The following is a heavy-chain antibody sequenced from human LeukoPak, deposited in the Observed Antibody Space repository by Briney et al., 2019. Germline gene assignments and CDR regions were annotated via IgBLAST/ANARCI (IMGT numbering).Heavy chain of an antibody. CDR2: ISYDGSNK. D-gene: IGHD3-10*01. J-gene: IGHJ4*02. CDR3: ARVRTGFGELLSSYFDY. Sequence: GGSLRLSCAASGFTFNSYAMHWVRQAPGKGQEWGAVISYDGSNKYYADSVKGRFTISRDNSKNTLYLQMNSLRAEDTAVYYCARVRTGFGELLSSYFDYWGQGTLVTVSS. V-gene: IGHV3-30*01. CDR1: GFTFNSYA.